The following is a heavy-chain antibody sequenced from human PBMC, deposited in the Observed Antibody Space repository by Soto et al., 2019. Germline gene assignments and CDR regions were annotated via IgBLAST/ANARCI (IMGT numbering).Heavy chain of an antibody. CDR3: ARALYYYGSGRDYYGMDV. D-gene: IGHD3-10*01. CDR2: IYYSGST. V-gene: IGHV4-59*01. CDR1: GGSISSYY. J-gene: IGHJ6*02. Sequence: SETLSLTCTVSGGSISSYYWSWIRQPPGKGLEWIGYIYYSGSTNYNPSLKSRVTISVDTSKNQFSLKLSSVTAADTAVYYCARALYYYGSGRDYYGMDVWGQGTTVTVPS.